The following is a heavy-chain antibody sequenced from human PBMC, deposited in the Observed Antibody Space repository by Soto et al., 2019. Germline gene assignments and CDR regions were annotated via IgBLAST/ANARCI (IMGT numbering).Heavy chain of an antibody. CDR2: IWYDGSNK. V-gene: IGHV3-33*01. CDR1: GFTFSSYG. D-gene: IGHD3-22*01. CDR3: ARDREMSPNYDSSGYDNWFDP. Sequence: GGSLRLSCAASGFTFSSYGMHWVRQAPGKGLEWVAVIWYDGSNKYYADSVKGRFTISRDNSKNTLYLQMNSLRAEDTAVYYCARDREMSPNYDSSGYDNWFDPWGQGTLVTVSS. J-gene: IGHJ5*02.